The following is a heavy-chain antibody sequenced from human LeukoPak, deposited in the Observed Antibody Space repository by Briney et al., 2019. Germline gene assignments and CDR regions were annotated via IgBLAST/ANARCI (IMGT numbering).Heavy chain of an antibody. D-gene: IGHD3-22*01. CDR2: INPSGGST. V-gene: IGHV1-46*01. CDR3: ARHGIYDSSGYYYLDY. CDR1: GYTFTSYY. J-gene: IGHJ4*02. Sequence: EASVKVSCKASGYTFTSYYMHWVRQAPGQGLEWMGIINPSGGSTSYAQKFQGRVTMTRDTSTSTVYMELSSLRSEDTAVYYCARHGIYDSSGYYYLDYWGQGTLVTVSS.